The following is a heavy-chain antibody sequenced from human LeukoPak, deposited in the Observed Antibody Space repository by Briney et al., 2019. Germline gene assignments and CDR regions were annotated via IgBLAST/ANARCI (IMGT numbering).Heavy chain of an antibody. D-gene: IGHD2-15*01. Sequence: GRSLRLSCSASGFTFGDYAISWVRQAPGKGLEWIGCTRSKGYGGTTVYAASVKGRFTMSRDDSKSIAYLHMNRLESEDTAVYYCTRGTGSDYWGQGTLVTVSS. J-gene: IGHJ4*02. CDR2: TRSKGYGGTT. CDR3: TRGTGSDY. CDR1: GFTFGDYA. V-gene: IGHV3-49*04.